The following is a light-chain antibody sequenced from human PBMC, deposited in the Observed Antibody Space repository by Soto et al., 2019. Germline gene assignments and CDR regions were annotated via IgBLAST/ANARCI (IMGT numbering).Light chain of an antibody. CDR3: AAWDDSLNGYV. CDR1: SSNIGNNG. J-gene: IGLJ1*01. Sequence: QSVLTQPPSVSEAPRQRVTISCSGSSSNIGNNGVNWYQQLPGKAPRLLIYYDDLVPSGVSDRFSGSKSGTSASLAISGLQSDDEADYYCAAWDDSLNGYVFGTGTKLTVL. V-gene: IGLV1-36*01. CDR2: YDD.